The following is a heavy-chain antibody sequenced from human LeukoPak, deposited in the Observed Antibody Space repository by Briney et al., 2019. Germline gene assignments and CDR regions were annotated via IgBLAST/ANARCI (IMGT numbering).Heavy chain of an antibody. Sequence: SETLSLTCTVSGGSISSSSYYWGWIRQPPGKGLEWIGSIYYSGSTNYNPSLKSRVTISVDTSKNQFSLKLSSVTAADTAVYYCARDSGQIVDYYDSIWGQGTVVTVSS. J-gene: IGHJ3*02. CDR3: ARDSGQIVDYYDSI. CDR2: IYYSGST. CDR1: GGSISSSSYY. V-gene: IGHV4-39*07. D-gene: IGHD3-22*01.